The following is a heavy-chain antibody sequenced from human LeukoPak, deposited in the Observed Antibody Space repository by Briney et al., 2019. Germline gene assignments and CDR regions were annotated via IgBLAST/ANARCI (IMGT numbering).Heavy chain of an antibody. J-gene: IGHJ4*02. CDR1: GFTFGDYA. Sequence: PGGTLRLSCAASGFTFGDYAMSWVRQAPGKGLEWVGFIRSKAYGGTTEYAASVKGRFTISRDDSKSIAYLQMNSLKTEDTAVYYCTRGVLLWFGELVGLDYWGQGTLVTVSS. V-gene: IGHV3-49*04. CDR3: TRGVLLWFGELVGLDY. CDR2: IRSKAYGGTT. D-gene: IGHD3-10*01.